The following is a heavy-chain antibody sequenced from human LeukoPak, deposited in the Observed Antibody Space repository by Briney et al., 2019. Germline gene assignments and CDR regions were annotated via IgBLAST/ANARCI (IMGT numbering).Heavy chain of an antibody. CDR1: GGSISSGDYY. CDR3: ARGSWADQAPPGTIFGVVFDY. J-gene: IGHJ4*02. Sequence: SETLSLTCTVSGGSISSGDYYWSWIRQPPGKGLEWIGYIYYSGSTYYNPSLKSRVTISVDTSKNQFSLKLSSVTAADTAVYYCARGSWADQAPPGTIFGVVFDYWGQGTLVTVSS. CDR2: IYYSGST. D-gene: IGHD3-3*01. V-gene: IGHV4-30-4*08.